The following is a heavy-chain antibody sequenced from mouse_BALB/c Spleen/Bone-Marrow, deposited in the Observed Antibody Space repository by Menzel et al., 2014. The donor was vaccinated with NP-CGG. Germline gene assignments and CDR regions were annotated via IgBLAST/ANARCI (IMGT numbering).Heavy chain of an antibody. CDR1: GYTFTNYW. J-gene: IGHJ2*01. Sequence: VQLQQSGAELAKPGASVKMSCKASGYTFTNYWMHWVKQRPGQGLEWIGYINPSTGYTEYNQKFKDKATLTADKSSSTAYMQLSSLTSEDSAVYYCAKIYYYGRVYWGQGPTLTVSS. CDR2: INPSTGYT. CDR3: AKIYYYGRVY. D-gene: IGHD1-1*01. V-gene: IGHV1-7*01.